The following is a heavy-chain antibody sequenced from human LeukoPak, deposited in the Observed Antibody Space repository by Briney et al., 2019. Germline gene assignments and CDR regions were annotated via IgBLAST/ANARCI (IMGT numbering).Heavy chain of an antibody. CDR1: GYTFTSYD. Sequence: ASVKVSCKASGYTFTSYDINWVRQATGQGLEWMGLMNPNSGNTGYAQKFQGRVTMTRNTSISTAYMELSSLRSEDTAVYYCARPQRDYDILTGYSNNWFDPWGQGTLVTVSS. D-gene: IGHD3-9*01. V-gene: IGHV1-8*01. J-gene: IGHJ5*02. CDR2: MNPNSGNT. CDR3: ARPQRDYDILTGYSNNWFDP.